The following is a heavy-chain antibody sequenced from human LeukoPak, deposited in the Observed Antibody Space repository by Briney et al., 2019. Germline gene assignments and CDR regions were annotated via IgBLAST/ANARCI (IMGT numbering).Heavy chain of an antibody. CDR1: GGSISSYY. V-gene: IGHV4-59*01. Sequence: PSETLSLTCTVSGGSISSYYWSWIRQPPGKGLEWIGYIYYSGSTNYNPSLKSRVTISVDTSKNQFSLKLSSVTAADTAVYYCALPHSGYYALDYWGQGTLVTVSS. CDR3: ALPHSGYYALDY. D-gene: IGHD3-22*01. J-gene: IGHJ4*02. CDR2: IYYSGST.